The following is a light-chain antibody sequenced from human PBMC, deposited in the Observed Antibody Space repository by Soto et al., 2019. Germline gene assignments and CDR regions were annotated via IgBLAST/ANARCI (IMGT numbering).Light chain of an antibody. CDR2: AAS. J-gene: IGKJ1*01. Sequence: QMTQSPSSLSAPVGEKIIITCRASRDVGSDVSWYQQKPGQAPKLLIYAASNLYTGVPSRFSGSRSCTEFTLTISSLQPEDCASYYCLQDYGDSWTFGQGTKVEIE. V-gene: IGKV1-6*01. CDR3: LQDYGDSWT. CDR1: RDVGSD.